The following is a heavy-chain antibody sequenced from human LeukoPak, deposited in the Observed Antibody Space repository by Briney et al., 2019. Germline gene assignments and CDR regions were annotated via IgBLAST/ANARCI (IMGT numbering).Heavy chain of an antibody. Sequence: ASVKVSCKASGYTFTGYYMHWVRQAPGQRLEWMGWINAGNGNTKYSQKFQGRVTITRDTSASTAYMELSSLRSEDTAVYYCARGRGCSGGSCYYAFDIWGQGTMVTVSS. CDR3: ARGRGCSGGSCYYAFDI. CDR2: INAGNGNT. V-gene: IGHV1-3*01. J-gene: IGHJ3*02. CDR1: GYTFTGYY. D-gene: IGHD2-15*01.